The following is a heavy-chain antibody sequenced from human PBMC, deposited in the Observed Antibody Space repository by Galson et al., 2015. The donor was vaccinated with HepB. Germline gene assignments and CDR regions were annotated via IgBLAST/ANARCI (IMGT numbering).Heavy chain of an antibody. CDR1: GFDFGNFV. V-gene: IGHV3-49*03. J-gene: IGHJ3*02. CDR3: SRDGWSHAFDI. D-gene: IGHD2-8*01. CDR2: IRGEAYDETT. Sequence: SLRLSCAGSGFDFGNFVMNWFRQSPMKGLEWVGFIRGEAYDETTEYAASVKGRFIISRDDSRSIAFLQMNSLKSEDTAVYYCSRDGWSHAFDIWGQGTRVTVSS.